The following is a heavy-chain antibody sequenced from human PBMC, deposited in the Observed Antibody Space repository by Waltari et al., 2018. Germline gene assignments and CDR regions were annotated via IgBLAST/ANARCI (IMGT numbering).Heavy chain of an antibody. CDR3: ASQYQPHDPSKYYYYYGMDV. V-gene: IGHV1-69*05. D-gene: IGHD2-2*01. J-gene: IGHJ6*02. CDR1: GGTFSSSA. CDR2: IIPIFVTA. Sequence: QVQLVQSGAEVKKPGSSVKVSCKASGGTFSSSAISWVRQAPGHGLGWMGGIIPIFVTANYAQKFQGRVTITTDESTSTAYMELSSLRSEDTAVYYCASQYQPHDPSKYYYYYGMDVWGQGTTVTVSS.